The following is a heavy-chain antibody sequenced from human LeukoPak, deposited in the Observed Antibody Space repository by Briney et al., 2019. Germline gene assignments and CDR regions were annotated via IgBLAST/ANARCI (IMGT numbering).Heavy chain of an antibody. CDR3: ARDPAYNYSMDV. D-gene: IGHD5-24*01. Sequence: SQTLSLTCAISGDSVSSHSSAWNWIRQSPSRGLEWLGRTYYRSIWYHDYAVSVNSRISINPDTSKNQFSLQLTSVTPEDTAVYYCARDPAYNYSMDVWGRGTTVTVSS. CDR1: GDSVSSHSSA. CDR2: TYYRSIWYH. J-gene: IGHJ6*02. V-gene: IGHV6-1*01.